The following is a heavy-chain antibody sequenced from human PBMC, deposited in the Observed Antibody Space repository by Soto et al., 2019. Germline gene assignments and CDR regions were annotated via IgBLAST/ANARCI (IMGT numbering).Heavy chain of an antibody. CDR3: AKVTIEVPAPGTAV. Sequence: GGSLRLSCAASGFTFNKYAMSWVRQAPGKGLEWVSAISYSGDRTFYADSAKGRFTISRDNSKNTLYLEMKSLRAEDTAIYYCAKVTIEVPAPGTAVWGQGTTVTVSS. D-gene: IGHD6-13*01. CDR2: ISYSGDRT. V-gene: IGHV3-23*01. CDR1: GFTFNKYA. J-gene: IGHJ6*02.